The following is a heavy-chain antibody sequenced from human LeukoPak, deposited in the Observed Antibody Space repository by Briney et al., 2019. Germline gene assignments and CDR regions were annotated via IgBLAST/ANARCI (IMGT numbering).Heavy chain of an antibody. CDR3: GRGWRQQVNDF. V-gene: IGHV4-61*08. CDR1: GGSISSGVYY. D-gene: IGHD6-13*01. CDR2: IYHSGST. Sequence: SETLSLTCTVSGGSISSGVYYWSWIRQPPGKGLEWIGDIYHSGSTNYNPSLKSRVTMSVHTSKNQFSLRLSSVTTADTAVYYCGRGWRQQVNDFWGQGTLVTVSS. J-gene: IGHJ4*02.